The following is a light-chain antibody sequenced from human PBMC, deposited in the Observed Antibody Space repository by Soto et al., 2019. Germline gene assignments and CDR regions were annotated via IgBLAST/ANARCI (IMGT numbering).Light chain of an antibody. J-gene: IGKJ3*01. CDR2: GAS. CDR1: QSVSSSY. Sequence: EIVLTQSPGTLSLSPGERATLSCRASQSVSSSYLAWYQQKPGQAPRLLIYGASSRATGITGRFSGSGSGTDFTLTISRREPEDFAVYYCQQYGRSPFTFGPGTKVDIK. V-gene: IGKV3-20*01. CDR3: QQYGRSPFT.